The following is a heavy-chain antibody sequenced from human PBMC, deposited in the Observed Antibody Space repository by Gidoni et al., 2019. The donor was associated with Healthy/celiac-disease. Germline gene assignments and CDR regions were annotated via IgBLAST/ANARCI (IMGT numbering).Heavy chain of an antibody. CDR3: AKARGFTYGIDAFDI. V-gene: IGHV3-9*01. CDR1: GFTFDDYA. CDR2: INWNSASA. Sequence: EVQLVESGGDLVQPGTSLRLSCEVSGFTFDDYAMHWVRQGPGKGLGGVSGINWNSASAGYAESVEGRFTISRDNAKKSLYLQMTSLRPEDTAVYYCAKARGFTYGIDAFDIWGHGTMVTVSS. J-gene: IGHJ3*02. D-gene: IGHD5-18*01.